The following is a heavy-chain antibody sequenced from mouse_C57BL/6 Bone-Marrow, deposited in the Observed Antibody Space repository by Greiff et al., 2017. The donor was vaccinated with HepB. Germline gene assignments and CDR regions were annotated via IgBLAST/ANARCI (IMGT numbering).Heavy chain of an antibody. CDR1: GYSITSGYY. Sequence: ESGPGLVKPSQSLSLTCSVTGYSITSGYYWNWIRQFPGNKLEWMGYISYDGSNNYNPSLKNRISITRDTSKNQFFLKLNSVTTEDTATYYCARIERLGGSYFDYWGQGTTLTVSS. CDR2: ISYDGSN. CDR3: ARIERLGGSYFDY. D-gene: IGHD4-1*01. V-gene: IGHV3-6*01. J-gene: IGHJ2*01.